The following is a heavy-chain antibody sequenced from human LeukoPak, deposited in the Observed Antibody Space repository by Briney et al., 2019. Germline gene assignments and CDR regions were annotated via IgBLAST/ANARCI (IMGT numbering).Heavy chain of an antibody. CDR3: ARGGYCSGGSCYQKYGMDV. CDR1: GGSISSGGYS. Sequence: PSQTLSLTCAVSGGSISSGGYSWSWTRQPPGKGLEWIGYIYHSGSTYYNPSLKSRVTISVDRSKNQFSLKLSSVTAADTAVYYCARGGYCSGGSCYQKYGMDVWGQGTTVTVSS. D-gene: IGHD2-15*01. CDR2: IYHSGST. V-gene: IGHV4-30-2*01. J-gene: IGHJ6*02.